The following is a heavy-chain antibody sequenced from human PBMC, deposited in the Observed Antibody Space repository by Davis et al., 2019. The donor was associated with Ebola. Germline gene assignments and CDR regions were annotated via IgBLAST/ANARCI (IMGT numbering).Heavy chain of an antibody. D-gene: IGHD3-9*01. J-gene: IGHJ4*02. V-gene: IGHV3-48*04. CDR1: GFTFSMYW. Sequence: GESLKISCAASGFTFSMYWMTWVRQAPGKGLEWVSYISGSATSTFYADSVKGRFTISRDNARDSLYLQMDSLRVEDTAIYYCARDAFSLSRYDTEDHWGQGTLVTVSS. CDR3: ARDAFSLSRYDTEDH. CDR2: ISGSATST.